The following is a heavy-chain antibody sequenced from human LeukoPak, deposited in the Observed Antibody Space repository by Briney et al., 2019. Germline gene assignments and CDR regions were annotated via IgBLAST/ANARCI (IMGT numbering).Heavy chain of an antibody. J-gene: IGHJ6*03. Sequence: GGSLRLSCAASGFTFSSYGMHWVRQAPGKGLEWVAVIWYDGSNKYYADSVKGRFTISRDNSRNTLYLQMNSLRAEDTAVYYCARGTPLEWLLEYMDVWGKGTTVTVSS. V-gene: IGHV3-33*01. D-gene: IGHD3-3*01. CDR3: ARGTPLEWLLEYMDV. CDR1: GFTFSSYG. CDR2: IWYDGSNK.